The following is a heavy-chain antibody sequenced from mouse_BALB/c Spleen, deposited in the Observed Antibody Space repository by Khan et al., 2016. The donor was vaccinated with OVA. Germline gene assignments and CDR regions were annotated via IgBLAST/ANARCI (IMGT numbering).Heavy chain of an antibody. Sequence: QIQLVQSGPELKKPGETVKISCKASGYTFTDYGMNWVKQSPGKALKWMGWINTYTGEPTYADDFKGRFAFSLETSASTAYLQINNLKNEDTATYFCARPPYFSYSLDHWGQGTSVTVSS. J-gene: IGHJ4*01. CDR2: INTYTGEP. D-gene: IGHD2-12*01. CDR1: GYTFTDYG. V-gene: IGHV9-3-1*01. CDR3: ARPPYFSYSLDH.